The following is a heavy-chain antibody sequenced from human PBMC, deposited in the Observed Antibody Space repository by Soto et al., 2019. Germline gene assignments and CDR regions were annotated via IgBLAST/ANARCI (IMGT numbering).Heavy chain of an antibody. Sequence: GGSLRLSCVASGFTFSSYAMHWVRQAPGKGLEYVSAISSNGGSTYYANSVKGRFTISRDNSKNTLYLQMGSLRAEDMAVYYCARDKLLWFGEPKYYYYYMDVWGKGTTVTVSS. V-gene: IGHV3-64*01. CDR2: ISSNGGST. J-gene: IGHJ6*03. CDR1: GFTFSSYA. CDR3: ARDKLLWFGEPKYYYYYMDV. D-gene: IGHD3-10*01.